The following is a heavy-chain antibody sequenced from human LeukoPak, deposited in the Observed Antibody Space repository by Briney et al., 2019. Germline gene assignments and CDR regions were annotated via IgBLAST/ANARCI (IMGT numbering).Heavy chain of an antibody. V-gene: IGHV1-8*03. D-gene: IGHD3-22*01. Sequence: ASVKVSCKASGYTFTSYDINWVRQATGQGLEWMGWMNPNSGHTGSAQKFQGRVTITRDTSISTVYMELSSLRSEDTAVYYCAKRIDTRGSTHYHDYWGQGTLVTVSS. CDR3: AKRIDTRGSTHYHDY. J-gene: IGHJ4*02. CDR2: MNPNSGHT. CDR1: GYTFTSYD.